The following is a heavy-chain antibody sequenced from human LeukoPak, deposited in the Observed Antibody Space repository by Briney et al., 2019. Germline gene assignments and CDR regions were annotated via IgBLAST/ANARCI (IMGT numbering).Heavy chain of an antibody. J-gene: IGHJ5*02. CDR2: IKSKTDGGTT. V-gene: IGHV3-15*01. CDR1: GFTFSNAW. CDR3: TTDGAYNWNDVAWFDP. D-gene: IGHD1-1*01. Sequence: GGSLRLSCAASGFTFSNAWMSWVRQAPGRGLEWLGRIKSKTDGGTTDYAAPVKGRFTISRDDSKDTLYLQMNSLKTEDTAVYYCTTDGAYNWNDVAWFDPWGQGTLVTVSS.